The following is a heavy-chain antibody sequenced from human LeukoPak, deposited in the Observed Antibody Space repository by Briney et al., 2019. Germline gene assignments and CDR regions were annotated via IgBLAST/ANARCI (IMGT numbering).Heavy chain of an antibody. D-gene: IGHD4-23*01. CDR2: ISSSSSNI. Sequence: GESLRLSCAASGLTFSSHSMNWVRQAPGKGLEWISYISSSSSNIYYADSVKGRFTISRDNAKNSLYLQMNSLRAEDTAVYYCARGDGGNSAFDYWGQGNLVTVSS. CDR1: GLTFSSHS. J-gene: IGHJ4*02. V-gene: IGHV3-48*04. CDR3: ARGDGGNSAFDY.